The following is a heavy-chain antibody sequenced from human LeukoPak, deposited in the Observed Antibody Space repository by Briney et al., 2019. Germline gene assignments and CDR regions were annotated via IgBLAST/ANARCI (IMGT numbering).Heavy chain of an antibody. CDR3: ARERCSGGSCYSVFDY. J-gene: IGHJ4*02. D-gene: IGHD2-15*01. V-gene: IGHV1-46*01. CDR2: INPSGGST. CDR1: GYAFTSYY. Sequence: ASVKVSCKASGYAFTSYYMHWVRQAPGQGIEWMGIINPSGGSTSYAQKFQGRVTMTRDTSTSTVYMELSSLRSEDTAVYYCARERCSGGSCYSVFDYWGQGTLVTVSS.